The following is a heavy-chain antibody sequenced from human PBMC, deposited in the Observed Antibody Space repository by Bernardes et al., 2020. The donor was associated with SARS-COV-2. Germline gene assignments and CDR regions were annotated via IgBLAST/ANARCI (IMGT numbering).Heavy chain of an antibody. CDR1: GFTFSSYS. J-gene: IGHJ4*02. CDR3: ALETGLYCSGGSCYSDDY. D-gene: IGHD2-15*01. CDR2: ISSSSSYI. Sequence: GGSLRLSCAASGFTFSSYSMNWVRQAPGKGLEWVSSISSSSSYIYYADSVKGRFTISRDNAKNSLYLQMNSLRAEDTAVYYCALETGLYCSGGSCYSDDYWGQGTLVTVSS. V-gene: IGHV3-21*01.